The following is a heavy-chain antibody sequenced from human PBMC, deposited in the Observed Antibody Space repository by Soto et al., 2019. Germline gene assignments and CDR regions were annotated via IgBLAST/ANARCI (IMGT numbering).Heavy chain of an antibody. J-gene: IGHJ6*03. CDR2: IKSKTDGGTT. Sequence: RLSCASCRCTVSNAWMSLARKTPGKGLEWVGRIKSKTDGGTTDYAAPVKGRFTISRDDSKNTLYLQMNSLKTEDTAVYYCTTSLGYCSSTSCYELDYYYYMGVWGKGTTVTVSS. CDR1: RCTVSNAW. D-gene: IGHD2-2*01. CDR3: TTSLGYCSSTSCYELDYYYYMGV. V-gene: IGHV3-15*01.